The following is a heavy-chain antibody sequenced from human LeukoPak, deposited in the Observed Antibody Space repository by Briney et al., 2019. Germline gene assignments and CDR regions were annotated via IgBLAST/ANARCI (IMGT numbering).Heavy chain of an antibody. J-gene: IGHJ3*02. CDR1: GGSISSGGHS. V-gene: IGHV4-30-2*01. D-gene: IGHD1-1*01. Sequence: SETLSLTCAVSGGSISSGGHSRSWIRQPPGKGLEWIGYIYDSGSTYYNPSLKSRVNISADRSKNQFSLKLSSVTAADTAVYHCARATGTDAFDIWGQGTMVTVSS. CDR3: ARATGTDAFDI. CDR2: IYDSGST.